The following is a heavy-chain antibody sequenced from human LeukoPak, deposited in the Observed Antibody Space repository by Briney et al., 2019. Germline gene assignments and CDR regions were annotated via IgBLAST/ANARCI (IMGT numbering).Heavy chain of an antibody. CDR1: GGSISRSSYY. V-gene: IGHV4-61*02. D-gene: IGHD4-17*01. CDR3: ARGQWLTTVIIDY. J-gene: IGHJ4*02. Sequence: PSETLSLTCTVSGGSISRSSYYWSWIRQPAGKGLEWIGRIYTSGSTNYNPSLKSRVTISVDTSKNQFSLKLSSVTAADTAVYYCARGQWLTTVIIDYWGQGTLVTVSS. CDR2: IYTSGST.